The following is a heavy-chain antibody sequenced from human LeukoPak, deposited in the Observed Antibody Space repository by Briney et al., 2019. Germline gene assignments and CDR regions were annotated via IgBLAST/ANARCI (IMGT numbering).Heavy chain of an antibody. CDR3: ARGATVTTTFDY. CDR1: GYIFTDYY. D-gene: IGHD4-17*01. Sequence: ASVKVSCKASGYIFTDYYMHWVRQAPGQELGWMGRINPNSGGTNYAQKFQGRVTMTRDTSISTAYTELSSLRSEDTATYYCARGATVTTTFDYWGQGTLVTVSS. V-gene: IGHV1/OR15-1*01. J-gene: IGHJ4*02. CDR2: INPNSGGT.